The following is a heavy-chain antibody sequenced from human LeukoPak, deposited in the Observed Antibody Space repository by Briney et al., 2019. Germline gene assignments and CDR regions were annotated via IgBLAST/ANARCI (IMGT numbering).Heavy chain of an antibody. J-gene: IGHJ4*02. CDR2: ISGSGGST. D-gene: IGHD3-3*01. Sequence: GGSLRLSCAASGFTFSSYAMSWVRQAPGKGLEWVSAISGSGGSTYYADSVKGRFTISRDNSKNTLYLQMNSLRAEDTAVYYCARDVSGREYDFWSGYGTFDYWGQGTLVTVSS. CDR3: ARDVSGREYDFWSGYGTFDY. CDR1: GFTFSSYA. V-gene: IGHV3-23*01.